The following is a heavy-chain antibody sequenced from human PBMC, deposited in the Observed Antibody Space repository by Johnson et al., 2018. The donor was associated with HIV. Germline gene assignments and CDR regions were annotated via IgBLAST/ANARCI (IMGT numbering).Heavy chain of an antibody. V-gene: IGHV3-33*06. CDR2: IWYDGSNK. Sequence: QVQLVESGGGVVQPGRSLRLSCAASGFTFSSYGMHWVRQAPGKGLEWVAVIWYDGSNKYYADSVKGRFTISRDNSKNTLYLQMNSLRAEDTAVYYCAKDRVVIAAHDAVDIWGQGTMVTVSS. CDR3: AKDRVVIAAHDAVDI. CDR1: GFTFSSYG. J-gene: IGHJ3*02. D-gene: IGHD2-21*01.